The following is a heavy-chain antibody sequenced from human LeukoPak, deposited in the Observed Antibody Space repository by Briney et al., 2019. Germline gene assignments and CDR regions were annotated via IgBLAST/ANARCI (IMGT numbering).Heavy chain of an antibody. CDR1: GYSISSGYY. D-gene: IGHD3-22*01. Sequence: SETLSLTCTVSGYSISSGYYWGWIRQPPGKGLEWIGSIYHSGSTYYNPSLKSRVTISVDTSKNQFSLKLSSVTAADTAVYYCASRITMIVLANHAFDDWGQGTMVTVSS. V-gene: IGHV4-38-2*02. J-gene: IGHJ3*01. CDR3: ASRITMIVLANHAFDD. CDR2: IYHSGST.